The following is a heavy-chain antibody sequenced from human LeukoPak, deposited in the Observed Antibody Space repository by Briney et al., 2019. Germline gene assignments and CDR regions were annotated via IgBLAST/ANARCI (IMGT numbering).Heavy chain of an antibody. V-gene: IGHV4-34*01. D-gene: IGHD3-22*01. Sequence: PSETLSLTCAVYGGSFSGYYWSWIRQSPGKGLEWIGEIKHRGSTNYNPSLKCRVTISVDTSRNQFSLNLSSVTAEDTAVYYCARIRWGSGYAQLDYWGQGTLVTVSS. CDR1: GGSFSGYY. CDR3: ARIRWGSGYAQLDY. CDR2: IKHRGST. J-gene: IGHJ4*02.